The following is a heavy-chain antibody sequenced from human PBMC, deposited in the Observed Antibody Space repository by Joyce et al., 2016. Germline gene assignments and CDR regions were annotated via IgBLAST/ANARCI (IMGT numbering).Heavy chain of an antibody. CDR1: GYTFTDYY. CDR2: INLKSGVT. V-gene: IGHV1-2*06. Sequence: QVQLVQSGAEVQKPGASVKVSCKASGYTFTDYYMHWVRQAPGQGLEWMGRINLKSGVTNYAQKFQGRVTMTRDTFTSTAYMELSRLRYDDTAVYYCVRWEVVAGAMNQWGQGTLVTVSS. D-gene: IGHD2-15*01. J-gene: IGHJ4*02. CDR3: VRWEVVAGAMNQ.